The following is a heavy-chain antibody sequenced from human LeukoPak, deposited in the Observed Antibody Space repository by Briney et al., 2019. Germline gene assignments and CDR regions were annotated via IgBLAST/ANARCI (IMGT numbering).Heavy chain of an antibody. Sequence: GGSLRLSCAASGFTFSSYGMNWVRQAPGKGLEWVSYISSSSTIYYADSVKGRFTISRDNAKNSLYLQMNSLRAEDTAVYYCARDAPTGYSGYDYGNLIGAFDIWGQGTMVTVSS. CDR3: ARDAPTGYSGYDYGNLIGAFDI. J-gene: IGHJ3*02. D-gene: IGHD5-12*01. CDR2: ISSSSTI. CDR1: GFTFSSYG. V-gene: IGHV3-48*01.